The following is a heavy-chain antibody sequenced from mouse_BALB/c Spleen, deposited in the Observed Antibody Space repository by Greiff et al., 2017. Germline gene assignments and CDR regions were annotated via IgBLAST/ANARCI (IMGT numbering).Heavy chain of an antibody. Sequence: VQLQQSGPELVKPGASVKISCKASGYSFTDYIMLWVKQSHGKSLEWIGNINPYYGSTSYNLKFKGKATLTVDKSSSTAYMQLNSLTSEDSAVYYCARNYGSSSAWFAYWGQGTLVTVSA. CDR3: ARNYGSSSAWFAY. CDR2: INPYYGST. V-gene: IGHV1-39*01. CDR1: GYSFTDYI. D-gene: IGHD1-1*01. J-gene: IGHJ3*01.